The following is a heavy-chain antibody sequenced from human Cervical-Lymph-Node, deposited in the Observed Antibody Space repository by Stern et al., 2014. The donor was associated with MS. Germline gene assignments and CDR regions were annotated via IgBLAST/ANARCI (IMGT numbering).Heavy chain of an antibody. CDR3: ARQRVTRIDYYYGMDV. D-gene: IGHD3-10*01. Sequence: QVQLVQSGSEEKNPGASVKVFCKASGYTFTSYAMHWVREAPGQRLEWNGWINAGNGNTKYSQKFQGRVTITRDTSASTAYMELSSLRSEDTAVYYCARQRVTRIDYYYGMDVWGQGTTVTVSS. V-gene: IGHV1-3*05. CDR1: GYTFTSYA. J-gene: IGHJ6*02. CDR2: INAGNGNT.